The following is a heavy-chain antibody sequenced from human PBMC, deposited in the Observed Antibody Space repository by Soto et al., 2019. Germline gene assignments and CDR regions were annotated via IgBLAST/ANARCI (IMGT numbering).Heavy chain of an antibody. Sequence: VSGPTLVNPTQTLTLTCNFSGFSLSTTEEGVGWIRQPPGKAPEWLALIYWDDDKRYSPSLKTRLTITKDTSKNQVVLTVTNVDPVDTATYYCAHGSCFGADCYPNPYFDFWGQGILVTVSS. CDR2: IYWDDDK. V-gene: IGHV2-5*02. CDR3: AHGSCFGADCYPNPYFDF. J-gene: IGHJ4*02. CDR1: GFSLSTTEEG. D-gene: IGHD2-21*02.